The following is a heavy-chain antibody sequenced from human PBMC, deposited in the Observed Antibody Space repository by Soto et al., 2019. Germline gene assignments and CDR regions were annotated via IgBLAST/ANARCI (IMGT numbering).Heavy chain of an antibody. Sequence: TLSLTCAVSGGSISSNNWWSWVRQPPGKGLEWIGEIYHSGSTNYNPSLKSRVTISVDKSKNQFSLELSSVTAADTAVYYCARARELSPPYYYYGMDVWGQGTTVTVSS. V-gene: IGHV4-4*02. CDR2: IYHSGST. J-gene: IGHJ6*02. CDR1: GGSISSNNW. CDR3: ARARELSPPYYYYGMDV. D-gene: IGHD3-16*02.